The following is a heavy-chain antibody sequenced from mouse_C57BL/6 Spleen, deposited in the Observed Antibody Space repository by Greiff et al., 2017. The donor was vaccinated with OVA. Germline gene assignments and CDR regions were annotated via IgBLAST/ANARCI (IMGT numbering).Heavy chain of an antibody. CDR3: ARGDSYYYGSSYVSYAMDY. J-gene: IGHJ4*01. CDR1: GYTFTSYW. CDR2: IHPNSGST. Sequence: VKLQQPGAELVKPGASVKLSCKASGYTFTSYWMHWVKQRPGQGLEWIGMIHPNSGSTNYNEKFKSKATLTVDKSSSTAYMQLSSLTSEDSAVYYCARGDSYYYGSSYVSYAMDYWGQGTSVTVSS. V-gene: IGHV1-64*01. D-gene: IGHD1-1*01.